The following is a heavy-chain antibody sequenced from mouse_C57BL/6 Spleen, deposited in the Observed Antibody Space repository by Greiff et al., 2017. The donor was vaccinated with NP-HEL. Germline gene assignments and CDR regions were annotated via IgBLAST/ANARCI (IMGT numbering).Heavy chain of an antibody. V-gene: IGHV1-82*01. CDR3: ARRRRDDYGYAMDY. Sequence: VKLMESGPELVKPGASVKISCKASGYAFSSSWMNWVKQRPGKGLEWIGRIYPGDGDTNYNGKFKGKATLTADKSSSTAYMQLSSLTSEDSAVYFCARRRRDDYGYAMDYWGQGTSVTVSS. CDR1: GYAFSSSW. J-gene: IGHJ4*01. CDR2: IYPGDGDT. D-gene: IGHD2-4*01.